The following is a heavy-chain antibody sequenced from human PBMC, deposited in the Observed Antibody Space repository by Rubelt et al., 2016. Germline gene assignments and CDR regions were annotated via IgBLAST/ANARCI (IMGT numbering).Heavy chain of an antibody. J-gene: IGHJ4*02. D-gene: IGHD1-26*01. CDR3: TLAGGGF. Sequence: EVQVLESGGGLVQPGGSLRLSCAASGFTFSNYWMHWVRQAPGKGLVWVSRINMAGSDTSYADSVKGRLPIPRDNAQNTLYLQIDSLRDEDTAVYYWTLAGGGFWGQGTLVTVSS. CDR1: GFTFSNYW. V-gene: IGHV3-74*02. CDR2: INMAGSDT.